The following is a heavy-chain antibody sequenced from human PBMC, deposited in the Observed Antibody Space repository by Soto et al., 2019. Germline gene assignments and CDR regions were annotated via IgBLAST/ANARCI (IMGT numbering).Heavy chain of an antibody. J-gene: IGHJ4*02. CDR1: GYTFTSYG. CDR3: ARDAAAGLNDY. Sequence: QVQLVQSGAEVKKPGASVKVSCKASGYTFTSYGITWVRQAPGQGLEWMGWTSAYNGNTKYVQKFKVRVTMTTDTSTSTAYMELRSLRSDDTAVYYCARDAAAGLNDYWGQGTLVTVS. D-gene: IGHD6-13*01. CDR2: TSAYNGNT. V-gene: IGHV1-18*01.